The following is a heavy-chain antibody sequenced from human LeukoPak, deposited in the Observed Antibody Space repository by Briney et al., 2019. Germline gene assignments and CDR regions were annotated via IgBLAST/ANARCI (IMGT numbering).Heavy chain of an antibody. Sequence: PSETLSLTCTVSGGSISSYYWSWIRQPPGKGLEWIGYIYYSGSTNYNPSLKSRVTISVGTSKNQFSLKLSSVTAADTAVYYCARHPYYYGSGTAGVDVWGKGTTVTVSS. CDR2: IYYSGST. V-gene: IGHV4-59*01. J-gene: IGHJ6*04. CDR1: GGSISSYY. CDR3: ARHPYYYGSGTAGVDV. D-gene: IGHD3-10*01.